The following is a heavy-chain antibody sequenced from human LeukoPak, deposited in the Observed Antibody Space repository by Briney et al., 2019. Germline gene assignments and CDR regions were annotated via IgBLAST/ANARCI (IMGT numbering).Heavy chain of an antibody. CDR2: IYYSGST. CDR3: ARHYDVTRLSRAFDV. Sequence: PSETLSLTCTVSGGSISSSSYYWGWIRQPPGKGLEWIGSIYYSGSTYYNPSLKSRVTISVDTSKNQFSLKLSSVTAADTAVYYCARHYDVTRLSRAFDVWGQGTMVTVSS. D-gene: IGHD3-16*01. J-gene: IGHJ3*01. CDR1: GGSISSSSYY. V-gene: IGHV4-39*01.